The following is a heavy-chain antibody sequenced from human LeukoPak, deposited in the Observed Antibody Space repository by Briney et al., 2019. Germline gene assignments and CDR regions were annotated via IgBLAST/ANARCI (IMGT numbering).Heavy chain of an antibody. Sequence: PSETLSLTCAVSGYSISSGYYWGWIRQPPGKGLEWIGVIFHSGSTYYNPSLKSRVTISADTSNNQFSLKLSSVTAADTAVYYCARRNFSYWYFDLWGRGTLVIVSS. D-gene: IGHD3-3*01. CDR3: ARRNFSYWYFDL. J-gene: IGHJ2*01. CDR1: GYSISSGYY. V-gene: IGHV4-38-2*01. CDR2: IFHSGST.